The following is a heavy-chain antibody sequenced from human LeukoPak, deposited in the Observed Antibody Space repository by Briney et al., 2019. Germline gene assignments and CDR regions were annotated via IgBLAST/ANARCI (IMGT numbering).Heavy chain of an antibody. CDR2: ISGSGGST. Sequence: GGALRLSSAASLFTFSSYAMSWVRQEPGKGLEWVSPISGSGGSTYYADSVKGRFTISRDNSKNTLYLQMNSLRAEDTAVYYCAKHQRISYGMDGWGQGTTVTVSS. D-gene: IGHD2-21*01. J-gene: IGHJ6*02. V-gene: IGHV3-23*01. CDR3: AKHQRISYGMDG. CDR1: LFTFSSYA.